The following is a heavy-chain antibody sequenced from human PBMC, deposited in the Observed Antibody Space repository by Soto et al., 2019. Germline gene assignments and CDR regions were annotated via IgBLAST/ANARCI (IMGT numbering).Heavy chain of an antibody. J-gene: IGHJ2*01. CDR2: VSVYGGST. Sequence: DVQLLESGGDLVQPGESLRLSCAASGFIFSDFAMSWVRQTPGKGLEWVSAVSVYGGSTHYSDAVKGRFTISRDNSRDTLFLQMTSRGAEDTAVYYCASPPAGVSPWSFDLWGRGPLVTVSS. D-gene: IGHD2-8*01. CDR3: ASPPAGVSPWSFDL. V-gene: IGHV3-23*01. CDR1: GFIFSDFA.